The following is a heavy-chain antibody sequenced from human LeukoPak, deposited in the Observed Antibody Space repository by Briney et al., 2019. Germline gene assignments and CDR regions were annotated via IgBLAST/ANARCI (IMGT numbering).Heavy chain of an antibody. CDR1: AFTFSTYA. D-gene: IGHD5-12*01. V-gene: IGHV3-30-3*01. CDR3: AGDPNSGYPEY. J-gene: IGHJ4*02. CDR2: ISNEGSKK. Sequence: PGGSLRLSCAASAFTFSTYAMHWVRQAPGKGLEWVAVISNEGSKKYYADSVKGRFTISRDNSKNTLYLQMNSLRADDTAVYYCAGDPNSGYPEYWGQGTLVTVSS.